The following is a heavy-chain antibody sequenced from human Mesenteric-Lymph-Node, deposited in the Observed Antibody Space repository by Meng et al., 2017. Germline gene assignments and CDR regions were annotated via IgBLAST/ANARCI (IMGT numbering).Heavy chain of an antibody. J-gene: IGHJ5*02. Sequence: GGSLRLSCAASGFTFSSYGMHWVRQAPGKGLEWVAVIWYDGSNKYYADSVKGRFTISRDNSKNTLYLQMNSLRAEDTAVYYCARQHGDYLGWFDPWGQGTLVTVSS. D-gene: IGHD4-17*01. CDR2: IWYDGSNK. V-gene: IGHV3-33*01. CDR1: GFTFSSYG. CDR3: ARQHGDYLGWFDP.